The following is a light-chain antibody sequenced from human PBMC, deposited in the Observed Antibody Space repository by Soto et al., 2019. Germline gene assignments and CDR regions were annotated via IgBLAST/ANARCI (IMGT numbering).Light chain of an antibody. J-gene: IGKJ2*01. CDR3: QQYNSWPYT. Sequence: EIVLTHSPATLSLSPGERATLSCRASQSVSSYLAWYQQKPGQAPRLLIYDASNSATGIPARFSGSGFGTDFSLTNGSLQSEKFAVYYCQQYNSWPYTVGQGTKVEIK. CDR2: DAS. CDR1: QSVSSY. V-gene: IGKV3-11*01.